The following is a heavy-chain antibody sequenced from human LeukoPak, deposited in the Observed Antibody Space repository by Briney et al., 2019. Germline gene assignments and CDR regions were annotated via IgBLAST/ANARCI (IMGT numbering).Heavy chain of an antibody. CDR1: GGSISSSSYY. Sequence: SETLSLTCTVSGGSISSSSYYWGWIRQPPGKGLEWIGSIYYSGSTYYNPSLKSRVTISVDTSKNQFSLKLSSVTAADTAVYYCARVHGSGSPTPYFDYWGQGTLVTASS. V-gene: IGHV4-39*07. CDR3: ARVHGSGSPTPYFDY. D-gene: IGHD3-10*01. CDR2: IYYSGST. J-gene: IGHJ4*02.